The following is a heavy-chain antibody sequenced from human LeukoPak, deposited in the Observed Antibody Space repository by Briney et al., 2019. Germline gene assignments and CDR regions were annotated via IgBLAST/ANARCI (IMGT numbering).Heavy chain of an antibody. D-gene: IGHD4-17*01. CDR2: IIPIFGTA. CDR3: ARDLVFDYGDNMGAFDI. Sequence: GASVKVSCKASGGTFSSYAISWVRQAPGQGLEWMGGIIPIFGTANYAQKFRGRVTITADKSTRTAYMELSSLRSDDTAVYYCARDLVFDYGDNMGAFDIWGQGTMVTVSS. CDR1: GGTFSSYA. J-gene: IGHJ3*02. V-gene: IGHV1-69*06.